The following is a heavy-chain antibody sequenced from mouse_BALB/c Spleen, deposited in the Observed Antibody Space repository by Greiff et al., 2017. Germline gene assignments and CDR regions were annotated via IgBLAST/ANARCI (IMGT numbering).Heavy chain of an antibody. V-gene: IGHV5-9-4*01. Sequence: EVKLMESGGGLVKPGGSLKLSCAASGFTFSSYAMSWVRQSPEKRLEWVAEISSGGSYTYYPDTVTGRFTISRDNAKNTLYLEMSSLRSEDTAMYYCARDRRGPFDYWGQGTTLTVSS. J-gene: IGHJ2*01. CDR3: ARDRRGPFDY. CDR1: GFTFSSYA. D-gene: IGHD3-1*01. CDR2: ISSGGSYT.